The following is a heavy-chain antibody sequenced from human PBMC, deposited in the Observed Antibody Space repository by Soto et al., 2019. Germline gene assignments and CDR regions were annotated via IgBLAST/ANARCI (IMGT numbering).Heavy chain of an antibody. J-gene: IGHJ5*02. CDR3: ARDSEIGWFVP. V-gene: IGHV3-11*01. CDR1: GFTFSDYY. CDR2: ISSSGSTI. Sequence: QVQLVESAGGLVKPGGSLRLSCAASGFTFSDYYMSWIRQAPGKGLEWVSYISSSGSTIYYAESVKRRFTISRESAKNPLSVQMNSLRGEDTGVYYCARDSEIGWFVPWGQGPLVTVSS.